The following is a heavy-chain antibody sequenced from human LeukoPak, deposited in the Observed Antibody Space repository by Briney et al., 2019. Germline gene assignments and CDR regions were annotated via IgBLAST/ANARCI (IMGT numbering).Heavy chain of an antibody. D-gene: IGHD4-17*01. J-gene: IGHJ4*02. CDR1: EFSVGSNY. Sequence: GGSLRLSCAASEFSVGSNYMTWVRQAPGKGLEWVGRIKSKTDGGTTDYAAPVKGRFTISRDDSKNTLYLQMNSLKTEDTAVYYCTTDDWYGDYPRYWGQGTLVTVSS. CDR3: TTDDWYGDYPRY. V-gene: IGHV3-15*01. CDR2: IKSKTDGGTT.